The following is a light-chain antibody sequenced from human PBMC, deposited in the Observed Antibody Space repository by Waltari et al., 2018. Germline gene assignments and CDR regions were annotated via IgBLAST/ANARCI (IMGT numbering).Light chain of an antibody. CDR2: YDS. CDR1: KLETYS. J-gene: IGLJ2*01. Sequence: YVLTQSPSQSLAPGKTAIITCGGEKLETYSVHGYQQKPGQAPLLVIKYDSDRPSGIPERFSGSNSGNTATLTISSVEDGDEADYYCQVWDTTSDQVVFGGGTRLSVV. V-gene: IGLV3-21*04. CDR3: QVWDTTSDQVV.